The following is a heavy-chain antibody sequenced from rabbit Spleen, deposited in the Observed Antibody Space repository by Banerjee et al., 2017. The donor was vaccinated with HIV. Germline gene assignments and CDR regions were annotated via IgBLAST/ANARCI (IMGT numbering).Heavy chain of an antibody. V-gene: IGHV1S40*01. D-gene: IGHD8-1*01. CDR1: GFSFSAGYY. J-gene: IGHJ6*01. Sequence: QQLVESGGGLVKPGASLTLTCKASGFSFSAGYYMCWVRQAPGKGLEWIACIHGGSINNIYYASWAKGRFTISKTSSTTVTLQMTSLTAADTATYFCARDSGSSFSSYGMDLWGQGTLVTVS. CDR3: ARDSGSSFSSYGMDL. CDR2: IHGGSINNI.